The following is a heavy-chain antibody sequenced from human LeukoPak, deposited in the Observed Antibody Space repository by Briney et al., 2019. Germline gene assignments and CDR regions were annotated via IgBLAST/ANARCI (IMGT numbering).Heavy chain of an antibody. J-gene: IGHJ4*02. Sequence: GGSLRLSCAPSGFTATSNYTSWVRQAPGKGLELVSVIYGGGSTYYAGSVKGRFTISRDNSKNTLYLQMNSLRAEDTAVYYCALVVTPSYYFDYWGQGTLVTVSS. CDR2: IYGGGST. D-gene: IGHD4-23*01. CDR1: GFTATSNY. CDR3: ALVVTPSYYFDY. V-gene: IGHV3-66*01.